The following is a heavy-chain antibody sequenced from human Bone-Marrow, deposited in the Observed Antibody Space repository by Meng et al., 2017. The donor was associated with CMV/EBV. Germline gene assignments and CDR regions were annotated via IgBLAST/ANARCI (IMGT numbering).Heavy chain of an antibody. V-gene: IGHV3-11*01. D-gene: IGHD6-13*01. J-gene: IGHJ4*02. CDR3: ARGRGYGRIY. CDR1: GFTFSDYY. CDR2: ISSSGSTI. Sequence: GESLKISCAAPGFTFSDYYLSWIRQAPGKGLEWVSYISSSGSTIYYADSVKGRFTISRDNAKNPLYLQMNSLRAEDTAVYYCARGRGYGRIYWGQGTLVTVSS.